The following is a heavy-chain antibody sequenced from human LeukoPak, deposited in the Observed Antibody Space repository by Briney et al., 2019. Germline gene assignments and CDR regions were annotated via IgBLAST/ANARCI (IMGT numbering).Heavy chain of an antibody. D-gene: IGHD4-11*01. CDR1: GFSFRSYG. V-gene: IGHV3-30*18. Sequence: PGGSQRLSCAASGFSFRSYGMHWVRQTPGKGLEWVAVISYDGSNKYYADSVKGRFTISRDNSKNTLYLQMNSLRPEDTAVYYCAKDKLQLLILDYFDYWGQGTLVTVSS. J-gene: IGHJ4*02. CDR3: AKDKLQLLILDYFDY. CDR2: ISYDGSNK.